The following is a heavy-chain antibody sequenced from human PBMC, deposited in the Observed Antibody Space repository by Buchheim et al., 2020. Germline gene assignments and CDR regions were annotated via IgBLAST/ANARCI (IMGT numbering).Heavy chain of an antibody. Sequence: QVQLVESGGGVVQPGRSLRLSCAASGFTFSSYAMHWVRQAPGKGLEWVAVISYDGSNKYYADSVKGRFTISRDNSKKTLYLQMNSLRAEDTAVYYCARDRDYDFWSGRGSYYYYGMDVWGQGTT. V-gene: IGHV3-30-3*01. D-gene: IGHD3-3*01. CDR1: GFTFSSYA. CDR2: ISYDGSNK. J-gene: IGHJ6*02. CDR3: ARDRDYDFWSGRGSYYYYGMDV.